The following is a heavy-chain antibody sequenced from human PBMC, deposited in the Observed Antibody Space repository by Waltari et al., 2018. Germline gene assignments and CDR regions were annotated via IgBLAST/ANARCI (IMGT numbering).Heavy chain of an antibody. Sequence: EVQLLESGGGLVQPGGSLRLSCAASGFTFSSYAMSWVRQAPGKGLEWVSAISGSGGSTDYADSVKGRFTISRDNSKNTLYLQMNSLRAEDTAVYYCAKGRFLEWLPQGGAFDIWGQGTMVTVSS. CDR3: AKGRFLEWLPQGGAFDI. CDR2: ISGSGGST. CDR1: GFTFSSYA. D-gene: IGHD3-3*01. V-gene: IGHV3-23*01. J-gene: IGHJ3*02.